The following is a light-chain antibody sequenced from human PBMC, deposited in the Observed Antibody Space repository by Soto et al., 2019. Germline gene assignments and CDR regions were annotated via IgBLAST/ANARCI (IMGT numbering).Light chain of an antibody. V-gene: IGKV1-5*03. CDR2: KAS. CDR3: QQYNNWPPAT. Sequence: DIQMTQSPSTLSASVGDRVTITCRASQSISSWLAWYQQKPGKAPKLLISKASSLESGVPSRFSGSGSGTEFTLTISSLQSEDFAVYYCQQYNNWPPATFGQGTKV. CDR1: QSISSW. J-gene: IGKJ1*01.